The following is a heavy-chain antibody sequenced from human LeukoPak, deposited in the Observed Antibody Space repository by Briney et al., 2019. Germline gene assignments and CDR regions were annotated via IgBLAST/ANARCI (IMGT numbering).Heavy chain of an antibody. D-gene: IGHD2-2*01. CDR2: ISGSGGST. Sequence: PGGSLRLSCAASGFTFSSYAMGWVRQAPGKGLEWVSAISGSGGSTYYADSVKGRFTISRDNSENTLYLQMNSLRAEDTAVYYCAKARVYCSSTSCRRNGMDVWGKGTTVTVSS. V-gene: IGHV3-23*01. J-gene: IGHJ6*04. CDR3: AKARVYCSSTSCRRNGMDV. CDR1: GFTFSSYA.